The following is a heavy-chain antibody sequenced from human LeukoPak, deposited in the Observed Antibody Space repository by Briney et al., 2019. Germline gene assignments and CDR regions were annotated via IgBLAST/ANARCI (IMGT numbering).Heavy chain of an antibody. D-gene: IGHD5-12*01. CDR1: GYSISSGYY. J-gene: IGHJ5*02. V-gene: IGHV4-38-2*02. CDR2: IYHSGST. Sequence: SETLSLTCTVSGYSISSGYYWGWIRQPPGKGLEWIGSIYHSGSTYYNPSLKGRVTISVDTSKNQFSLKLSSVTAADTAVYYCARGSASGYDPGGWFDPWGQGTLVTVSS. CDR3: ARGSASGYDPGGWFDP.